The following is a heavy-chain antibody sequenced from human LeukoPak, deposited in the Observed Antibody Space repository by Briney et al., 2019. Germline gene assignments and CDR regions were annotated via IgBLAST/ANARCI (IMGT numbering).Heavy chain of an antibody. Sequence: ASVKVSCKASGGTFSSYSISWVRQALGQGLEWMGGIIPIFGTANYAQKFQGRATITADESTSTAYLELSSLRSEDTAVYYCARVRAYYYDSSGYYGNWGQGTLVTVSS. J-gene: IGHJ4*02. CDR3: ARVRAYYYDSSGYYGN. CDR1: GGTFSSYS. V-gene: IGHV1-69*13. D-gene: IGHD3-22*01. CDR2: IIPIFGTA.